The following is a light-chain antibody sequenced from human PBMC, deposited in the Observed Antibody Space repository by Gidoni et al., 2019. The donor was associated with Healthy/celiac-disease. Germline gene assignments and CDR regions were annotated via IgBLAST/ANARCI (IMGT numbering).Light chain of an antibody. J-gene: IGKJ4*01. CDR3: QQSYSTPRT. CDR2: AAS. V-gene: IGKV1-39*01. Sequence: DIQITQSPSSLSASVGDRVTITCLASQSISSYLNWYQQKPGKAPKLLIYAASSLQSGVPSRFSGSGSGTDFTLTISSLKPEDFAMYYCQQSYSTPRTFGGGTKVEIK. CDR1: QSISSY.